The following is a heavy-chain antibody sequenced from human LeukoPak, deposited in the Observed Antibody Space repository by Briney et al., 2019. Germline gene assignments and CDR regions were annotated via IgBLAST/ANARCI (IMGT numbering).Heavy chain of an antibody. CDR1: GGSISSYY. CDR3: ARIRYSGYDHDY. CDR2: IYSSGST. Sequence: PSETLSLTCTVSGGSISSYYWSWIRQPPGKGLEWIGYIYSSGSTNYNPSLKGRVTISVDTSKNQFSLKLSSVTAADTAVYYCARIRYSGYDHDYWGQGTLVTVSS. V-gene: IGHV4-59*01. D-gene: IGHD5-12*01. J-gene: IGHJ4*02.